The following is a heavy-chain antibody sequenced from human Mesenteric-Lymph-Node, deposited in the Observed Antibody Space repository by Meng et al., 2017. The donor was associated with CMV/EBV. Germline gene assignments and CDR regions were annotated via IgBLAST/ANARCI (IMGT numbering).Heavy chain of an antibody. J-gene: IGHJ6*02. Sequence: GESLKISCAASGFTFDDYAMHWVRQAPGKGLEWVSLIRWDGGSTYYADSVKGRFTISRDNSKNSLYLQMNSLRAEDTALYYCARRVYDILTGYYSGMDVWGQGTTVTVSS. CDR1: GFTFDDYA. CDR3: ARRVYDILTGYYSGMDV. CDR2: IRWDGGST. D-gene: IGHD3-9*01. V-gene: IGHV3-43D*03.